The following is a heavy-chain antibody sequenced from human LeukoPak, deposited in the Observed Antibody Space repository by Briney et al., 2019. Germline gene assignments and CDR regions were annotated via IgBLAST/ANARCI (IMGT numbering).Heavy chain of an antibody. CDR3: ARVCITMVRGAPHDYYYYMDV. V-gene: IGHV3-48*03. CDR2: ISSSGSTI. CDR1: GFTFSSYE. J-gene: IGHJ6*03. Sequence: WGSLRLSCAASGFTFSSYEMNWVRQAPGKGLEWVSYISSSGSTIYYADSVKGRSTISRDNAKNSLYLQMNSLRAEDTAVYYCARVCITMVRGAPHDYYYYMDVWGKGTTVTISS. D-gene: IGHD3-10*01.